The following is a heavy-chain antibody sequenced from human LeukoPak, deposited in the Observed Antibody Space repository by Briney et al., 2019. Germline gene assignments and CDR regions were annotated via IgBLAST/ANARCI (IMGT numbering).Heavy chain of an antibody. V-gene: IGHV3-23*01. CDR2: ISGSGGST. CDR1: GFTFSSYA. CDR3: AKXSQNIVVVPAAVVSAFDI. D-gene: IGHD2-2*01. J-gene: IGHJ3*02. Sequence: GGSLRLSCAASGFTFSSYAMSWVRQAPGKGLEWVSAISGSGGSTYYADSVKGRFTISRDNSKNTLYLQMNSLRAEDTAVYYCAKXSQNIVVVPAAVVSAFDIWGQGTMVTVS.